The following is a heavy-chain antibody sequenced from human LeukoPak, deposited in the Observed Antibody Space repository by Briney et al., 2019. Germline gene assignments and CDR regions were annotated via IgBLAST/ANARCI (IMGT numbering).Heavy chain of an antibody. CDR1: GGTFSSYA. CDR3: ARYYYDSSGYYYFDY. D-gene: IGHD3-22*01. V-gene: IGHV1-69*04. Sequence: ASVKVSCKASGGTFSSYAISWVRQAPGQGLEWMGRIIPILGIANYAQKFQGRVTITADKSTSAAYMELSSLRSEDTAVYYCARYYYDSSGYYYFDYWGQGTLVTVSS. CDR2: IIPILGIA. J-gene: IGHJ4*02.